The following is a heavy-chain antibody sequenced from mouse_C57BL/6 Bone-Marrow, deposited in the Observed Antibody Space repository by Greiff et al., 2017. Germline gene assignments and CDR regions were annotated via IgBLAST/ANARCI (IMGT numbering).Heavy chain of an antibody. J-gene: IGHJ4*01. CDR1: GYTFTSYT. V-gene: IGHV1-4*01. Sequence: VKLMESGAELARPGASVKMSCKASGYTFTSYTMHWVKQRPGQGLEWIGYINPSSGYTKYNQKFKDKATLTEDKSSSTAYMQLSSLTSEGSAVYYCARGYAMDYWGQGTSVTVSS. CDR2: INPSSGYT. CDR3: ARGYAMDY.